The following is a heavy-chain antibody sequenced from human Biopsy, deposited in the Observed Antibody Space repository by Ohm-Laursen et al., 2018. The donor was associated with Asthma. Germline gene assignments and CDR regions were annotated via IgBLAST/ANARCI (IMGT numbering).Heavy chain of an antibody. CDR1: GGSFSGSY. J-gene: IGHJ5*02. CDR3: SRAGQCSSTSCFNPGWFDP. D-gene: IGHD2-2*01. CDR2: INHSGST. Sequence: PPGTLSLTCVVYGGSFSGSYWSWIRQPPGKGLEWNGEINHSGSTNYNPSLKSRVTISVDTSKNQFSLKLSSVTAADTAVYYCSRAGQCSSTSCFNPGWFDPWGQGTLVTVSS. V-gene: IGHV4-34*01.